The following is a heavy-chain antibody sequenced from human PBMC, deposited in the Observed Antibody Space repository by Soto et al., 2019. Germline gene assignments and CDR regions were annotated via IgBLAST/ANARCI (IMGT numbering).Heavy chain of an antibody. J-gene: IGHJ6*02. D-gene: IGHD6-6*01. V-gene: IGHV1-18*04. Sequence: QVPLVQSGAEVKKPGASVKVSCKASGYTFTSYGISWVRQAPGQGLEWMGWISAYNGNTNYAQKLQGRVTMTTDTSTSTAYMELRSLRSDDTAVYYCARDGDSSSSEDYYYYGMDVWGQGTTVTVSS. CDR2: ISAYNGNT. CDR3: ARDGDSSSSEDYYYYGMDV. CDR1: GYTFTSYG.